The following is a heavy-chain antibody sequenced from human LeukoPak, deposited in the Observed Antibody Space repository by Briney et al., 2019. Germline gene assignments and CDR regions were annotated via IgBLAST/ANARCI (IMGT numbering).Heavy chain of an antibody. Sequence: GASVKVSCKASGYTFSGYYIRWVRQAPGQGLEWMGWINPNSGGTNYAQKFQGRVTMTRDTSITTAYMELSRLRYDDTALYYCARLGIVPAGIDYWGQGTLLTVS. J-gene: IGHJ4*02. CDR3: ARLGIVPAGIDY. D-gene: IGHD6-13*01. CDR1: GYTFSGYY. CDR2: INPNSGGT. V-gene: IGHV1-2*02.